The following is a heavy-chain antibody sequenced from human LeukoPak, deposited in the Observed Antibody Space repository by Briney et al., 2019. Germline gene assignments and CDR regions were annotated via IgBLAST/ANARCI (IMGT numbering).Heavy chain of an antibody. CDR1: GFTFSSYW. D-gene: IGHD5-18*01. V-gene: IGHV3-7*01. CDR2: IKQDGSDK. J-gene: IGHJ5*02. CDR3: ARDLSVDTAMVPSNWFDP. Sequence: PGGSLRLSCAASGFTFSSYWMSWVRQAPGKGLEWVANIKQDGSDKYYVDSVKGRFTISRDNAKNSLYLQMNSLRAEDTAVYYCARDLSVDTAMVPSNWFDPWGQGTLVTVSS.